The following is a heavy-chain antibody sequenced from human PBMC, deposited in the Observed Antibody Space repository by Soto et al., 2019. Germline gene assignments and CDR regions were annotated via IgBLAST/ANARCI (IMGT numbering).Heavy chain of an antibody. CDR2: TYHSGST. CDR3: ARWVGYSSGWLFDY. Sequence: QVQLQESGPGLVKPSGTLSLTCAVSGGSISSSNWWSWVRQPPGDGLEWIGETYHSGSTNYNPSLKSRVTISVDKSKNQFSLKLSSVTAADTAVYYCARWVGYSSGWLFDYWGQGTLVTVSS. D-gene: IGHD6-19*01. CDR1: GGSISSSNW. J-gene: IGHJ4*02. V-gene: IGHV4-4*02.